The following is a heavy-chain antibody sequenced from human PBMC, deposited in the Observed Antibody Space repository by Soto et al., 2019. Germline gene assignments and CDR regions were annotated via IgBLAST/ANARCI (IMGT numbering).Heavy chain of an antibody. D-gene: IGHD3-9*01. CDR1: RYSINNNNW. CDR3: ARAASPYFDLLSAFHP. V-gene: IGHV4-4*02. J-gene: IGHJ5*02. Sequence: NPSETLSLTCDVSRYSINNNNWRSWVRQPPGGGLEWIGELHHGGSTNYNPSLESRATFSVDISKNQFFLKLSSVTAADTAVYYCARAASPYFDLLSAFHPWGQGTLVTVSS. CDR2: LHHGGST.